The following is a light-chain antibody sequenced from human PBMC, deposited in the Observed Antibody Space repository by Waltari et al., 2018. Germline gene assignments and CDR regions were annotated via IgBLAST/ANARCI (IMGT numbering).Light chain of an antibody. CDR2: EVS. J-gene: IGLJ3*02. V-gene: IGLV2-8*01. CDR3: SSYAGITNWV. CDR1: SRAAGGDNY. Sequence: QSALTQPPSASGSPGQSVTISCTGTSRAAGGDNYVSWYQQYPGKAPHPILYEVSRRPPGVPDRFSGSKSGNTASLAVSGLQAEDEADYYCSSYAGITNWVFGGGTKLTVL.